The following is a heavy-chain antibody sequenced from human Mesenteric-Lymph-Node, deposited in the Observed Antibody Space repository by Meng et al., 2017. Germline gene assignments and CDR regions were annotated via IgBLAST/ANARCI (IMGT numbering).Heavy chain of an antibody. V-gene: IGHV1-69*06. CDR1: GGTFSSYA. CDR3: ARVSVAVADAFDI. J-gene: IGHJ3*02. CDR2: IIPIFGTA. D-gene: IGHD6-19*01. Sequence: SVKVSCKASGGTFSSYAISWVRQAPGQGLEWMGGIIPIFGTANYAQKFQGRVTITADKSTSTAYMELSSLRSEDTAVYYCARVSVAVADAFDIWGQGTMVTVSS.